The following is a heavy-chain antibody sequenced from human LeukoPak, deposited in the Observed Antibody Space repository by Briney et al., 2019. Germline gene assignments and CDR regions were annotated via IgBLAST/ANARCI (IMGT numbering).Heavy chain of an antibody. CDR1: GITSSNYA. CDR2: IYSGGHM. J-gene: IGHJ4*02. D-gene: IGHD3-10*01. Sequence: GGSLRLSCAASGITSSNYAMSWVRQAPGKGLEWVSVIYSGGHMYYADSVKGRFTISRDDSKNTLFLQMNSLRAEDTAVYYCAKILLWFGDFVFDYWGQGIQVTVSS. V-gene: IGHV3-23*03. CDR3: AKILLWFGDFVFDY.